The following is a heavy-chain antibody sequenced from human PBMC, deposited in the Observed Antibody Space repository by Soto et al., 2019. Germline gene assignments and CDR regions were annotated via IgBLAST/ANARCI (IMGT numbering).Heavy chain of an antibody. V-gene: IGHV4-39*07. J-gene: IGHJ6*02. D-gene: IGHD1-20*01. CDR2: IYYRGNT. CDR1: GGSISSSSSY. CDR3: ARDGRITGSLGDYYGMDV. Sequence: PSETLSLTCTVSGGSISSSSSYWGWIRQPPGKGLEWIGSIYYRGNTYYNPSLGGRVSISVDTSKNQFSLKLSSVTAADTAVYYCARDGRITGSLGDYYGMDVWGQGTTVTVS.